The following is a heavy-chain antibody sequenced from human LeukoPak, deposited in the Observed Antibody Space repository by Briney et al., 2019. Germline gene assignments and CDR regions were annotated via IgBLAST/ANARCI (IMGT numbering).Heavy chain of an antibody. D-gene: IGHD5-12*01. Sequence: ASVKVSCKASGYTFTSYGISWVRQAPGQGLEWMGWISAYNGNTNYAQKLQGRVTMTTDTSTGTAYMELRSLRSDDTAVYYCARDPGIYSGYGFAPNWFDPWGQGTLVTVSS. CDR3: ARDPGIYSGYGFAPNWFDP. V-gene: IGHV1-18*01. CDR2: ISAYNGNT. CDR1: GYTFTSYG. J-gene: IGHJ5*02.